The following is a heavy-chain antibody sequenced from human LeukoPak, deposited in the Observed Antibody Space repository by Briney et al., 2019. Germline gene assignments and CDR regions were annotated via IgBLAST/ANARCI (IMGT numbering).Heavy chain of an antibody. CDR1: GYTFTSYD. CDR3: ARGNSDSSGYLSLYYYYYMDV. Sequence: GASVKVSCKASGYTFTSYDINWVRQATGQGLEWMGWMNPNSGNTGYAQKFQGRVTITRNTSISTAYMELSSLRSEDTAVYYCARGNSDSSGYLSLYYYYYMDVWGKGTTVTVSS. CDR2: MNPNSGNT. D-gene: IGHD3-22*01. V-gene: IGHV1-8*03. J-gene: IGHJ6*03.